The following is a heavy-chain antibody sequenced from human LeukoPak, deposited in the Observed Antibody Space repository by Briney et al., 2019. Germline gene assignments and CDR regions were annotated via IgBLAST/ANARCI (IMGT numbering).Heavy chain of an antibody. CDR1: GGTFSSYA. J-gene: IGHJ5*02. V-gene: IGHV1-69*06. Sequence: SVKVSCKASGGTFSSYAISWVRQAPGQGLEWMGGIIPIFGTANYAQKFQGRVTMTEDTSTDTAYMELSSLRSEDTAVYYCATTSDCSGGSCYPKNWFDPWGQGTLVTVSS. CDR3: ATTSDCSGGSCYPKNWFDP. D-gene: IGHD2-15*01. CDR2: IIPIFGTA.